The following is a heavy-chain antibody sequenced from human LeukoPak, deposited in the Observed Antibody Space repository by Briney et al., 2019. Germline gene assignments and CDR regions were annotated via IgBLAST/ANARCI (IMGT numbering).Heavy chain of an antibody. CDR2: ISAYNGNT. D-gene: IGHD3-22*01. J-gene: IGHJ4*02. CDR3: ARAGPYYYDSSGYYYY. V-gene: IGHV1-18*01. Sequence: ASVKVSCKASGYTFTSYGISWVRQAPGQGLEWMGWISAYNGNTNYAQKLQGRVTMTTDTSTSTAYMELRSLRSDDTAVYYCARAGPYYYDSSGYYYYWGQGTLVTVSS. CDR1: GYTFTSYG.